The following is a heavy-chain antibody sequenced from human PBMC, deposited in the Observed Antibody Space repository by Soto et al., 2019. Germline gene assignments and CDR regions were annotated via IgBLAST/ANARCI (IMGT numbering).Heavy chain of an antibody. CDR2: MNPNSGNT. J-gene: IGHJ3*02. CDR1: GYTFTSYD. V-gene: IGHV1-8*01. CDR3: ARLKLGIDAFDI. D-gene: IGHD7-27*01. Sequence: GASVKVSCKASGYTFTSYDINWVRQATGQGLEWMGRMNPNSGNTGYAQKFKGRVTMTRNTSISTAYMELSSLRSEDTAVYYCARLKLGIDAFDIWGQGTMVTVSS.